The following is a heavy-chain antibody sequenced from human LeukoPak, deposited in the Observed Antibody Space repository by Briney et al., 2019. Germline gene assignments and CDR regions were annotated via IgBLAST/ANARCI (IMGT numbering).Heavy chain of an antibody. J-gene: IGHJ4*02. CDR1: GFTFSNAW. D-gene: IGHD3-22*01. Sequence: PGGSLRLSCAASGFTFSNAWMSWVRQAPGKGLEWVGRIKSETNGGTTDYAAPVKGRFTISRDDSKNTLYLQMNSLKTEDTAVYYCTTRDYYDTSGAFHYWGQGTLVTVSS. V-gene: IGHV3-15*01. CDR3: TTRDYYDTSGAFHY. CDR2: IKSETNGGTT.